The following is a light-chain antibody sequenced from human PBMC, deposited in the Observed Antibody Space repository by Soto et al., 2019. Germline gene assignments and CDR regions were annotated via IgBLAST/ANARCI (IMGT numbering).Light chain of an antibody. CDR2: GAS. CDR1: QSVSSN. V-gene: IGKV3-15*01. Sequence: EIVMTQSPATLSVSPGERATLSCRASQSVSSNLAWYQQHPGQAPRLLIYGASTRATGIPARFSGGESGIEFTLAISSLQSEDFAVYYCQQYNNWPLALTFCGGTKVEIK. J-gene: IGKJ4*01. CDR3: QQYNNWPLALT.